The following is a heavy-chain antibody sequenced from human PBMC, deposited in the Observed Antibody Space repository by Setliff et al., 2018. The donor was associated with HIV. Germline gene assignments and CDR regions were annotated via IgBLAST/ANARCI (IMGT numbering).Heavy chain of an antibody. Sequence: SETLSLTCTVSGGSFRSSRYYWGWIRQPPGKVLEWIGNIHYGGFFWYSPSLKSRVTISVDTSKNQFSLKLSSVTAADTAVYYCARPALGIGGGSRFDNWGQGTRVTVSS. CDR1: GGSFRSSRYY. J-gene: IGHJ4*02. CDR2: IHYGGFF. CDR3: ARPALGIGGGSRFDN. V-gene: IGHV4-39*01. D-gene: IGHD3-10*01.